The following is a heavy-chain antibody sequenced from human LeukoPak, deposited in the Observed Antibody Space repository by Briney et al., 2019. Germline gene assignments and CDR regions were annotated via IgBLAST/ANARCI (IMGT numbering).Heavy chain of an antibody. CDR3: ARGRRKLLLMEYYYYMDV. V-gene: IGHV1-2*02. Sequence: ASVKVSCKASGYTFTGYYMHWVRQAPGQGLEWMGWINPNSGGTNYAQKFQGRVTMTRNTSISTAYMELSSLRSEDTAVYYCARGRRKLLLMEYYYYMDVWGKGTTVTISS. D-gene: IGHD2-15*01. CDR1: GYTFTGYY. CDR2: INPNSGGT. J-gene: IGHJ6*03.